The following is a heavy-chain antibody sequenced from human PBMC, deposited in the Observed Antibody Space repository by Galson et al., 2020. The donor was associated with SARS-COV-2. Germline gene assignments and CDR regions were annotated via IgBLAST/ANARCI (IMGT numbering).Heavy chain of an antibody. Sequence: QAGGSLRLSCAASGFTFSSYWMHWVRQAPGKGLVWVSRINSDGSTTSYGDSVKGRFTISRDNAKNTMYLQMNSLRAEDTAVYYCARVPVPYYGDYKVLFDYWGQGTLVTVSS. D-gene: IGHD4-17*01. J-gene: IGHJ4*02. V-gene: IGHV3-74*01. CDR1: GFTFSSYW. CDR2: INSDGSTT. CDR3: ARVPVPYYGDYKVLFDY.